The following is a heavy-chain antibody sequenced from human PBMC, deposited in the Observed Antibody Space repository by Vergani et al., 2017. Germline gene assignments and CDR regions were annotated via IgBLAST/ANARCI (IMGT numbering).Heavy chain of an antibody. CDR1: GYTFTGYY. D-gene: IGHD4-17*01. V-gene: IGHV1-2*04. CDR2: INPNSGGT. Sequence: QVQLVQSGAEVKKPGASVKVSCKASGYTFTGYYMHWVRQAPGQGLEWMGWINPNSGGTNYAQKFQGWVTMTRDPSISTAYMELSRLRSDDTAVYYCARAPYGDYVGPAFDYWGQGTLVAVSS. J-gene: IGHJ4*02. CDR3: ARAPYGDYVGPAFDY.